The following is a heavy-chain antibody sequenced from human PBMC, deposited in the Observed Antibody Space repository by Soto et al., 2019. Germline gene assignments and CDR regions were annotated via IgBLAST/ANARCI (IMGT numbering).Heavy chain of an antibody. CDR3: ARGGGLLWLPAFDP. V-gene: IGHV4-30-4*01. D-gene: IGHD3-16*01. CDR1: GDSITSSEYY. CDR2: ISYSGGT. Sequence: QVQLQESGPGLVKPSETLSLSCSVSGDSITSSEYYWTWIRQSPGKGLEWMGYISYSGGTYYNPSLRGRISMSGEASKNQFSLILSSVTDADPAVYYCARGGGLLWLPAFDPWGQGTPVTVSS. J-gene: IGHJ5*02.